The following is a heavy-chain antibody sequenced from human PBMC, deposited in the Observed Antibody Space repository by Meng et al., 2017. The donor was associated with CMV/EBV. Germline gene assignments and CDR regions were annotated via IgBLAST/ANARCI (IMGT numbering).Heavy chain of an antibody. CDR3: ARDRELDYDFWSCYGPGAFDI. CDR1: GFTFSSYS. V-gene: IGHV3-21*01. J-gene: IGHJ3*02. Sequence: GESLKISCAASGFTFSSYSMNWVRQAPGKGLEWVSSISSSSYIYYADSVKGRFTISRDNAKNSLYLQMNSLRAEDTAVYYCARDRELDYDFWSCYGPGAFDIWGQGTMVTVSS. CDR2: ISSSSYI. D-gene: IGHD3-3*01.